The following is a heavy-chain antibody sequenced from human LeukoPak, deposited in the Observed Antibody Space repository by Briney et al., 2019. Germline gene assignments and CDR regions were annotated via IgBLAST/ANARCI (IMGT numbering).Heavy chain of an antibody. CDR1: GFIFSDYD. J-gene: IGHJ1*01. D-gene: IGHD6-25*01. CDR2: ISSTGNYI. CDR3: ARGLGF. V-gene: IGHV3-21*01. Sequence: GGSLRLSCAASGFIFSDYDMNWVRQAPGKGLEWLSSISSTGNYIYDADSVKGRFTISRDNAKSSLYLQMNTLRAEDTAVYYCARGLGFWGQGTLVTVSS.